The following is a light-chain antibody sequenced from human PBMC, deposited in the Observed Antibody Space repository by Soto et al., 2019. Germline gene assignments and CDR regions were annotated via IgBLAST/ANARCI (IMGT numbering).Light chain of an antibody. CDR1: SSNIGSNA. CDR3: AAWGDSLNTWV. CDR2: SDD. J-gene: IGLJ3*02. Sequence: QAVVTQPPSASGTPGQWVTISCSGSSSNIGSNAVSWYQHFPGTAPKVLIYSDDQRPSGVPDRFSGSKSGTSASLAISGLRAEDEADYFCAAWGDSLNTWVFGGGTKLTVL. V-gene: IGLV1-44*01.